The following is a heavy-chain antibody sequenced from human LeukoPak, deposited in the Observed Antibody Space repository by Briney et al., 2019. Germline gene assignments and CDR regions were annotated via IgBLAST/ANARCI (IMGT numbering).Heavy chain of an antibody. D-gene: IGHD6-19*01. J-gene: IGHJ6*03. CDR2: IIPIFGTA. CDR3: ARLGCGWYQCDPHYYYYMDV. Sequence: SVKVSCKGSGGTFSSYAISWVRQAPGQGLEWMGGIIPIFGTANYAQKFQGRVTITADKSTSTAYMELSSLRSEDTAVYYCARLGCGWYQCDPHYYYYMDVWGKGTTVTVSS. V-gene: IGHV1-69*06. CDR1: GGTFSSYA.